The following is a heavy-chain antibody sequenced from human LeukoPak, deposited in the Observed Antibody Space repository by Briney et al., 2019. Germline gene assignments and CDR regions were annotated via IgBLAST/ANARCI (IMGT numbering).Heavy chain of an antibody. CDR2: MSSHGSNK. V-gene: IGHV3-30*18. J-gene: IGHJ3*02. CDR3: AKDRDDGFDI. Sequence: PGTSLRLSCAASGFTLSTYGMHRVRQAPGKGLEWVAVMSSHGSNKYYADSVKGRFTISRDNSKNTLYLQMNSLRTEDTAVYYCAKDRDDGFDIWGQGTMVSVSS. CDR1: GFTLSTYG.